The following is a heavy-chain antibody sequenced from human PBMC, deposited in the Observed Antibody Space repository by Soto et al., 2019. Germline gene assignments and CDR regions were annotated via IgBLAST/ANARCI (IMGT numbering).Heavy chain of an antibody. CDR3: VRDSGANYGTFWYFDL. Sequence: QVQLVESGGGVVQPGRSLRISCAATGFSFNFYAMYWVRQAPGKGLEWVAMISNDGSSENYADSVRGRFIISRDNSKKTLFLQMNSLSPEDTATYYCVRDSGANYGTFWYFDLWGRGTMVTVSS. J-gene: IGHJ2*01. V-gene: IGHV3-30-3*01. CDR2: ISNDGSSE. CDR1: GFSFNFYA. D-gene: IGHD5-18*01.